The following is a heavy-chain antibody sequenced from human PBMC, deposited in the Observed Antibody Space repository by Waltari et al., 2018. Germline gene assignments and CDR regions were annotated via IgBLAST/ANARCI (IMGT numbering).Heavy chain of an antibody. D-gene: IGHD3-9*01. CDR1: GGSFSGYY. V-gene: IGHV4-34*01. CDR3: ARGPPLLRYFDWLLPYYFDY. J-gene: IGHJ4*02. CDR2: INHSGST. Sequence: QVQLQQWGAGLLKPSETLSLTCAVYGGSFSGYYWSWIRQPPGKGLEWIGEINHSGSTNYHPSHKSRVTISVDTSKNQFSLKLSSVTAADTAVYYCARGPPLLRYFDWLLPYYFDYWGQGTLVTVSS.